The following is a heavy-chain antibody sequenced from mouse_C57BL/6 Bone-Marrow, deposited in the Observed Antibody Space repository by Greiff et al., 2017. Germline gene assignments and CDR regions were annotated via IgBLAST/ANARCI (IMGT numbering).Heavy chain of an antibody. Sequence: DVKLVESEGGLVQPGSSMKLSCTASGFTFSDYYMAWVRQVPEKGLEWVANINYDGSSTYYLDSLKSRFIISRDNAKNILYLQMSSLKSEDTATYYCARDGSLYWYFDVWGTGTTVTVSS. V-gene: IGHV5-16*01. CDR2: INYDGSST. D-gene: IGHD4-1*01. CDR1: GFTFSDYY. CDR3: ARDGSLYWYFDV. J-gene: IGHJ1*03.